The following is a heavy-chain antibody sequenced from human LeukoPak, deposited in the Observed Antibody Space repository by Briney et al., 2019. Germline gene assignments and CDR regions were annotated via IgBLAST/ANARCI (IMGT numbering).Heavy chain of an antibody. CDR1: GGSLTNYY. Sequence: SETLSLTCTVSGGSLTNYYWSWVRQSPEGGLEWMGFIYYRGRTYYNPSLKGRATISVDTSKNQFSLSLNSVTAADTAVYYCVRESDWLFDHWGQGTLVTVSS. CDR2: IYYRGRT. J-gene: IGHJ4*02. V-gene: IGHV4-59*01. D-gene: IGHD3-9*01. CDR3: VRESDWLFDH.